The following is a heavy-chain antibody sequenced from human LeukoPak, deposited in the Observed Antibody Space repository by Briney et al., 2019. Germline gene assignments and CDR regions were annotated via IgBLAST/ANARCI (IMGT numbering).Heavy chain of an antibody. J-gene: IGHJ5*02. CDR2: IYTPGST. Sequence: ASXTLSLTCTVSGGSISSYYWSWIRQPAGKGVEWIGRIYTPGSTNYNPSLKSRVPMSVDTSQNQFSLKLSSVTAADTAVYYCARDCSGGSCYSPSWWFDLWGQGTLVTVSS. V-gene: IGHV4-4*07. CDR3: ARDCSGGSCYSPSWWFDL. CDR1: GGSISSYY. D-gene: IGHD2-15*01.